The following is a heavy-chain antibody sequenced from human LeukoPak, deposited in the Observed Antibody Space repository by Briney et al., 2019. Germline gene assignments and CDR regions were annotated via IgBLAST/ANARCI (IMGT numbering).Heavy chain of an antibody. CDR1: GYSISSGYY. CDR2: IHHSGST. J-gene: IGHJ5*02. CDR3: ARFARGDLYNWFDP. Sequence: SETLSLTCAVSGYSISSGYYWGWIRQPPGKGLEWIGTIHHSGSTYYNPSLKSRVTISVDTSNNQFSLKLTSVTAPDTAVYYCARFARGDLYNWFDPWGQGTLVTVSS. D-gene: IGHD3-3*01. V-gene: IGHV4-38-2*01.